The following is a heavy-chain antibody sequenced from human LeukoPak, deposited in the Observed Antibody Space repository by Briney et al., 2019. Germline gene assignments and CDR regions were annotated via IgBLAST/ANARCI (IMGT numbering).Heavy chain of an antibody. J-gene: IGHJ4*02. CDR2: ISSSGSTI. D-gene: IGHD3-16*01. Sequence: GGSLRLSCAASGFTSSDYYMSWIRQAPGKGLEWVSYISSSGSTIYYADSVKGRFTISRDNAKNSLYLQMNSLRAEDTAVYYCASPLPSGVMLVYWGQGTLVTVSS. V-gene: IGHV3-11*01. CDR3: ASPLPSGVMLVY. CDR1: GFTSSDYY.